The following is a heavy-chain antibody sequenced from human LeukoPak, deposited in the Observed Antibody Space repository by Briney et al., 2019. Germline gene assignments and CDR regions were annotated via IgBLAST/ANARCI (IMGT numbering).Heavy chain of an antibody. CDR3: ARHGSGSYYNFYY. D-gene: IGHD3-10*01. V-gene: IGHV4-59*01. J-gene: IGHJ4*02. Sequence: SETLSLTCTVSGGSISSYYWSWIRQPPGKGLEWIGYIYYSGSTNYNPSLKSRVTISVDTSKNLFSLKLSSVTAADTAVYYCARHGSGSYYNFYYWGQGTLVTVSS. CDR1: GGSISSYY. CDR2: IYYSGST.